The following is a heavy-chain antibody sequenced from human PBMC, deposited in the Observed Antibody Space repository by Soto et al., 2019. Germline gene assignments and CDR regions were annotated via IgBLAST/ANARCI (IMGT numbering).Heavy chain of an antibody. J-gene: IGHJ4*02. CDR1: GFTFSDYY. Sequence: QVQLVESGGGLVKPGGSLRLSCAASGFTFSDYYMSWIRQAPGKGLEWVSYISSSSSYTNYADSVKGRFTISRDNAKTXLYLQMNSLKAEDTAVYYCASELRYFDWPLPSSDYWGQGTLVTVSS. CDR2: ISSSSSYT. D-gene: IGHD3-9*01. V-gene: IGHV3-11*05. CDR3: ASELRYFDWPLPSSDY.